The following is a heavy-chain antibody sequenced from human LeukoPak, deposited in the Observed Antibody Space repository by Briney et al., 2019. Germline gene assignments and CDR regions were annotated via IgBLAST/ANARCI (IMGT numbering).Heavy chain of an antibody. CDR3: ARDLRAYGGNSLIVFSPKGPGRTFDY. Sequence: AAVKVSFKASGYTFTSYGISWVRQAPGQGLEWMGWISAYNGNTNYEQKLQGRVTITTDTYTSTAYMELRSLRSDDTAVYYCARDLRAYGGNSLIVFSPKGPGRTFDYWGQGTLVTVSS. V-gene: IGHV1-18*01. D-gene: IGHD4-23*01. CDR2: ISAYNGNT. J-gene: IGHJ4*02. CDR1: GYTFTSYG.